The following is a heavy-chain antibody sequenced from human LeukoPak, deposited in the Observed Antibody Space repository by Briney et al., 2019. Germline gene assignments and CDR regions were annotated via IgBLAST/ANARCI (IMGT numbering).Heavy chain of an antibody. V-gene: IGHV3-74*01. Sequence: GGSLRLSCVASGFTFSRYWMHWVRQAPGKGLVWVSRIKTDGSYTSYADSVKGRFTISRDNAKSTVYLQMNSLRADDTAVYYCARERIRGSSYYYYGMDVWGQGTTVTVSS. D-gene: IGHD6-6*01. CDR1: GFTFSRYW. CDR3: ARERIRGSSYYYYGMDV. CDR2: IKTDGSYT. J-gene: IGHJ6*02.